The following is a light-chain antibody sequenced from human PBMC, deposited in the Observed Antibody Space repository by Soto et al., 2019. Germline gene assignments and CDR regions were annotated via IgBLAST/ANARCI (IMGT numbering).Light chain of an antibody. CDR3: QQYNNWPRPIT. V-gene: IGKV3-15*01. Sequence: VVMTQSPATLSVSPWERATLSCRASQTVLTNLAWYQQKPGQAPRLLIYGASTRATGIPARFSGSGSGTEFTLTISSLQSEDFAVYYCQQYNNWPRPITFGQGTRLEIK. CDR2: GAS. CDR1: QTVLTN. J-gene: IGKJ5*01.